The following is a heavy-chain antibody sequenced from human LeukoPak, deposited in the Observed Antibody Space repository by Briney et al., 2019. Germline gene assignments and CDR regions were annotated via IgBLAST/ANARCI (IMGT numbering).Heavy chain of an antibody. CDR3: ARGRPHGNDY. V-gene: IGHV3-74*01. J-gene: IGHJ4*02. CDR1: GFTFSDYW. Sequence: GGSLRLSCAASGFTFSDYWMHWVRQAPGKGLEWVSRINSDGSSTTYADSVKGRFSISRDNAKNTLYLQMNSLRVEDTAVYYCARGRPHGNDYWGQGTLVTVSS. D-gene: IGHD4-23*01. CDR2: INSDGSST.